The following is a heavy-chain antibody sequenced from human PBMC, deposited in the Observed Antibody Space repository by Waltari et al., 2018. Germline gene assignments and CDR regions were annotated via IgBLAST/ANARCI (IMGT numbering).Heavy chain of an antibody. CDR3: ARVGGTSVFDI. CDR2: INYCEVAA. J-gene: IGHJ3*02. V-gene: IGHV3-64*07. CDR1: GFSFSLYF. D-gene: IGHD1-26*01. Sequence: EEQLVESGGGLVQPGGSLRLSCTASGFSFSLYFMHWVRQAPGRGLESFSAINYCEVAAFYADSVWGRFTISRDNSKNMVYLQMGSLRPEDMGVYYCARVGGTSVFDIWGQGTRVTVSS.